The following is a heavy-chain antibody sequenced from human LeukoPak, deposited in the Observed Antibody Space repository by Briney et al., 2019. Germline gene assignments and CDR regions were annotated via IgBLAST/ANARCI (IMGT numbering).Heavy chain of an antibody. CDR3: ARDLTVGATSY. V-gene: IGHV3-7*01. CDR2: IKQDGSEK. J-gene: IGHJ4*02. CDR1: GFTFSSYW. D-gene: IGHD1-26*01. Sequence: GGSLRLSCAASGFTFSSYWMSWVRQAPGKGLEGVANIKQDGSEKYYVDSVKGRFTISRDNAKNSLYLQMNSLRAEDTAVYYCARDLTVGATSYWGQGTLVTVSS.